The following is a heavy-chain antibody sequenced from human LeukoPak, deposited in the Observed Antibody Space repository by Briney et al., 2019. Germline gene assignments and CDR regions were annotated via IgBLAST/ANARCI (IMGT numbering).Heavy chain of an antibody. Sequence: PGGSLRLSCAASGFTVGTNYMSWVRQAPGKGLEWVSLIYSGSSTYYANSVKGRFTISRDNSKNTVYLQMNSLRAEDTAVYYCARVPYGNYHYYYVDVWGKGTTVTVSS. V-gene: IGHV3-53*01. J-gene: IGHJ6*03. D-gene: IGHD3-10*01. CDR1: GFTVGTNY. CDR3: ARVPYGNYHYYYVDV. CDR2: IYSGSST.